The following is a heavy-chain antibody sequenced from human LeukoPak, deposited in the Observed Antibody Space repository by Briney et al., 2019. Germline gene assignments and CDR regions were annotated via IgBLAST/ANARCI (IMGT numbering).Heavy chain of an antibody. D-gene: IGHD3-16*01. CDR2: IYSGGRT. V-gene: IGHV3-66*01. CDR1: GFTLSNNY. Sequence: PGGSLRLSCAASGFTLSNNYMSWVRQAPGKGLEWVSTIYSGGRTHYADSVKGRFFVSRDNSKNAEYLQMNGLRAEDTAVYYCASLMLISSVTRGFDYWGQGTLVTVSS. J-gene: IGHJ4*02. CDR3: ASLMLISSVTRGFDY.